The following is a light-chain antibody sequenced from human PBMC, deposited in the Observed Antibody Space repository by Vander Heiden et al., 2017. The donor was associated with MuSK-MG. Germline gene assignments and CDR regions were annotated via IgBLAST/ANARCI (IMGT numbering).Light chain of an antibody. Sequence: EIVLTQSPATLSLSPGERATLSCRASQSVSSYLAWYQQKPGQAPRLLIYDASNRATGIPARFSGSGSGTDFTLTISSLEPEDFAVYYCQQRSNSPPNTFGQGTRLXIK. CDR2: DAS. CDR3: QQRSNSPPNT. V-gene: IGKV3-11*01. J-gene: IGKJ5*01. CDR1: QSVSSY.